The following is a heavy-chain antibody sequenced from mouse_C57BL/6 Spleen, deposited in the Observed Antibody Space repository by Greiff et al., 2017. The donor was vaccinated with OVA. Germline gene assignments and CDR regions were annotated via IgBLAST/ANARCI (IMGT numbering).Heavy chain of an antibody. CDR2: ISDGGSYT. J-gene: IGHJ4*01. Sequence: DVHLVESGGGLVKPGGSLKLSCAASGFTFSSYAMSWVRQTPEKRLEWVATISDGGSYTYYPDNVKGRFTISRDNAKNNLYLQMSHLKSEDTAMYYCARGGVVATEAMDYWGQGTSVTVSS. CDR3: ARGGVVATEAMDY. CDR1: GFTFSSYA. D-gene: IGHD1-1*01. V-gene: IGHV5-4*01.